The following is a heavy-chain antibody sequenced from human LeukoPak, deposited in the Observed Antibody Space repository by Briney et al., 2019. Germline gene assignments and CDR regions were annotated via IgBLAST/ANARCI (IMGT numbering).Heavy chain of an antibody. Sequence: ASVKVSCKVSGYTFNNYGIGWVRQAPGQGLEWMGWISAYNGNTNSAQKLQGRVTMTTDTSTSTAYMELSSLRSEDTAVYYCASSNYYDSSGYYYWRVYFDYWGQGTLVTVSS. CDR1: GYTFNNYG. D-gene: IGHD3-22*01. J-gene: IGHJ4*02. CDR3: ASSNYYDSSGYYYWRVYFDY. V-gene: IGHV1-18*01. CDR2: ISAYNGNT.